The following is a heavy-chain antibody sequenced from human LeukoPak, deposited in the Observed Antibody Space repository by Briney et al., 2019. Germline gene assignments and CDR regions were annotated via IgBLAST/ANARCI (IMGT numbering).Heavy chain of an antibody. CDR2: ISGSGGST. CDR3: AKADRYCSGGSCYCDY. V-gene: IGHV3-23*01. J-gene: IGHJ4*02. CDR1: GFTFSSYA. Sequence: GGSLRLSCAASGFTFSSYAMSWVRQAPGKGLEWVSAISGSGGSTYYADSVKGRFTISRDNTKNTLYLQMNSLRAEDTAVYYCAKADRYCSGGSCYCDYWGQGTLVTVSS. D-gene: IGHD2-15*01.